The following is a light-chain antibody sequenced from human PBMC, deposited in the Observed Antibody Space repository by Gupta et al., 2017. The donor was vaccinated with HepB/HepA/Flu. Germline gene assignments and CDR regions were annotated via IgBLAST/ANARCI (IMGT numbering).Light chain of an antibody. CDR1: SSDVGFYNY. CDR2: DVS. CDR3: SSYTSSNTYV. Sequence: GSPGQSITISCTGTSSDVGFYNYVSWYQQHPGKAPKLMIYDVSHRPSGVSNRFSGSKSGNTASLTFSGLQAEDEADYYCSSYTSSNTYVFGTGTKVTVL. V-gene: IGLV2-14*03. J-gene: IGLJ1*01.